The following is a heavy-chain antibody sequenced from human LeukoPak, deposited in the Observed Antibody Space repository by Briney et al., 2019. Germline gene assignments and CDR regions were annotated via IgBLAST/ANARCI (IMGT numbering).Heavy chain of an antibody. D-gene: IGHD3-9*01. CDR2: FDPEDGET. J-gene: IGHJ4*02. CDR3: ATGKDILTGYAPFDY. Sequence: ASVKVSCKVSGYTLTELSMHWVRQAPGKGLEWMGGFDPEDGETIYAQKFQGRVTMTEDTSTDTAYMELSSLRSEDTAVYYCATGKDILTGYAPFDYWGQGTLVTVSS. CDR1: GYTLTELS. V-gene: IGHV1-24*01.